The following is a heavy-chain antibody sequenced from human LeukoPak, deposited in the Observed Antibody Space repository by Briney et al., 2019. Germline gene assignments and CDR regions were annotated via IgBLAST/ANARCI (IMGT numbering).Heavy chain of an antibody. D-gene: IGHD2-21*02. CDR2: IYYSGST. CDR1: GGSISSGDYY. J-gene: IGHJ5*02. CDR3: ARVLAYCGGDCYSRWFDP. V-gene: IGHV4-30-4*01. Sequence: NPSQTLSLTCTVSGGSISSGDYYWSWIRQPPGKGLEWIGYIYYSGSTYYNPSLKSRITISVDTSKNQFSLKLGSVTAADTAVYYCARVLAYCGGDCYSRWFDPWGQGTLVTVSS.